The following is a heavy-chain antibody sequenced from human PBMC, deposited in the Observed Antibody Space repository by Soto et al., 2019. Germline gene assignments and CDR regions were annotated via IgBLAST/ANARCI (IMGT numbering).Heavy chain of an antibody. V-gene: IGHV3-21*01. D-gene: IGHD2-2*02. J-gene: IGHJ6*02. Sequence: GGSLRLSCVGSGFTFSNVSINWVRQAPGRGLEWVSSISSRSDIYYADSVKGRFTISRDNAKNSVSLQMNSLRAEDTAVYYCAREYTAWPLAYGLDVWGQGTTVIVSS. CDR2: ISSRSDI. CDR1: GFTFSNVS. CDR3: AREYTAWPLAYGLDV.